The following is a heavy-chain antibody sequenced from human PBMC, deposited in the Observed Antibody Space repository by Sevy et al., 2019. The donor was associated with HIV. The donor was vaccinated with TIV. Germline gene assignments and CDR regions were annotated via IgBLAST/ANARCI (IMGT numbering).Heavy chain of an antibody. D-gene: IGHD6-13*01. CDR3: ARSRGIVAAPGPFDY. J-gene: IGHJ4*02. CDR1: GFTFSSYG. CDR2: IWYDGSNK. Sequence: GGSLRLSCAASGFTFSSYGMHWVRQAPGKGLEWVAVIWYDGSNKYYADSVKGRFTISRDNSKNTLYLQMNSLRAEDTAVYYCARSRGIVAAPGPFDYWGQGTLVTVSS. V-gene: IGHV3-33*01.